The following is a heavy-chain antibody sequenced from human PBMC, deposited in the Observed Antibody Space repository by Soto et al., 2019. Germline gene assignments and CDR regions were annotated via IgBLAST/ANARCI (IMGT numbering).Heavy chain of an antibody. CDR3: AKVGQQLVQNYYYGMDV. CDR2: ISGSGGST. V-gene: IGHV3-23*01. Sequence: GGSLRLSCAASGFTFSNYVMSWFRQAPGKGPEWVSGISGSGGSTYYADSVKGRFTVSRDNSRSTHYLQMNSLRAEDTAVYYCAKVGQQLVQNYYYGMDVWGQGTTVTVSS. CDR1: GFTFSNYV. J-gene: IGHJ6*02. D-gene: IGHD6-13*01.